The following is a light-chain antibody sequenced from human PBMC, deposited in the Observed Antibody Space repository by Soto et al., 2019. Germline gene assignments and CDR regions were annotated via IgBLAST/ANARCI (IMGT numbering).Light chain of an antibody. CDR2: EVN. CDR1: SSDVGGYNY. J-gene: IGLJ1*01. V-gene: IGLV2-8*01. Sequence: QSVLTQPPSASGSPGQSVTISCTGTSSDVGGYNYVSCYQHHPGNAPKLMIYEVNKRTSGVPDRFSGSKSGNTASLTVSGLQAEDEADYYCSSYAGSNTPYVFGTGTKVTVL. CDR3: SSYAGSNTPYV.